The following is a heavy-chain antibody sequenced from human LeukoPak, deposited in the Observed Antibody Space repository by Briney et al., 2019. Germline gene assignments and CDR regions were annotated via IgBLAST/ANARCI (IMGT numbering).Heavy chain of an antibody. Sequence: GASVKVSCKASGYTFTSYDINWVRQATGQGLEWMGWMNPNSGNTGYAQKFQGRVTITRNTSISTAYMELSSLRSEDTAVYYCARNAPRYYDFWSGYQYYYYMDVWGKGTTVTVSS. CDR3: ARNAPRYYDFWSGYQYYYYMDV. CDR1: GYTFTSYD. D-gene: IGHD3-3*01. J-gene: IGHJ6*03. V-gene: IGHV1-8*03. CDR2: MNPNSGNT.